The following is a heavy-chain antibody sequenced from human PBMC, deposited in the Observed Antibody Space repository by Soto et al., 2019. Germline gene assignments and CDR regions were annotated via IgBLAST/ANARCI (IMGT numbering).Heavy chain of an antibody. CDR1: GGSFRGYY. Sequence: QVRLQQWGAGLLKPSETLALTCAVHGGSFRGYYWSWVRQPPGKGLEWIGESNHSGGTNYNPSLKRRVSISVDASKNQFSLQLTSVTAADTAVYYCARLWSSNEGSSWGEGTLVAVSS. D-gene: IGHD3-10*01. CDR3: ARLWSSNEGSS. CDR2: SNHSGGT. V-gene: IGHV4-34*01. J-gene: IGHJ4*02.